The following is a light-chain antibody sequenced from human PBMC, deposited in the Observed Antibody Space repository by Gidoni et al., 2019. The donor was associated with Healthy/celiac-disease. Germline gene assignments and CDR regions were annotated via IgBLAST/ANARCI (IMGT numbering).Light chain of an antibody. CDR2: EVS. Sequence: QSALTQPASVSGSPGQSITISCTGTSNDIGGYKYVSWYQHRPGKAPKLIISEVSNRPSGVSNRFSGSKSGNTASLTISGLQSEDEADYYCTSYTASNTLVVFGGGTKLTVL. CDR3: TSYTASNTLVV. V-gene: IGLV2-14*01. CDR1: SNDIGGYKY. J-gene: IGLJ2*01.